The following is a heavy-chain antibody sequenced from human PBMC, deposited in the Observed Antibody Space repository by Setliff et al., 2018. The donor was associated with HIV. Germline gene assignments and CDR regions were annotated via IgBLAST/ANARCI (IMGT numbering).Heavy chain of an antibody. J-gene: IGHJ3*02. V-gene: IGHV1-3*01. CDR3: ASGVLVVSAIFPASIAFDI. CDR2: INAGNGNT. CDR1: GYTFTSYY. Sequence: ASVKVSCKASGYTFTSYYMHWVRQAPGQRLEWMGWINAGNGNTKYSQKFQGRVTITRDTSASTAYMELSSLRPEDTAVYYCASGVLVVSAIFPASIAFDIWGQGTMVTVSS. D-gene: IGHD2-8*02.